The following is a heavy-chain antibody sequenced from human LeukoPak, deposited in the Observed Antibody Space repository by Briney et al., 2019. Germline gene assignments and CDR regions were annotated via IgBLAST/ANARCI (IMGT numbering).Heavy chain of an antibody. Sequence: SETLSLTCTVSGDSISNTAYYWGWIRQPPGKGLEWIANIYYSGSTYYNPSLKSRVTISVDASRNQFSLKLTSMTAADTAVYYCARLGAVAGFRWFDPWGQGTLVTVSS. CDR2: IYYSGST. D-gene: IGHD6-19*01. CDR3: ARLGAVAGFRWFDP. CDR1: GDSISNTAYY. V-gene: IGHV4-39*07. J-gene: IGHJ5*02.